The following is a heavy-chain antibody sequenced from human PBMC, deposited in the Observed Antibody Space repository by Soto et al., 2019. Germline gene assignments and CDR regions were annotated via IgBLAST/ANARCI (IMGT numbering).Heavy chain of an antibody. CDR1: GFSLSNARMG. CDR3: ARISPAYDFWSGYHADY. J-gene: IGHJ4*02. CDR2: IFSNDEK. V-gene: IGHV2-26*01. Sequence: SGPTLVNPTETLTLTCTVSGFSLSNARMGVSWIRQPPGKALEWLAHIFSNDEKSYSTSLKSRLTISKDTSKSQVVLTMTNMDPVDTATYYCARISPAYDFWSGYHADYWGQGTLVTVSS. D-gene: IGHD3-3*01.